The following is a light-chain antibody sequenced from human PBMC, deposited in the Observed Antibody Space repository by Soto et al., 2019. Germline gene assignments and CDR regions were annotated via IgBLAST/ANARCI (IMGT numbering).Light chain of an antibody. J-gene: IGKJ5*01. Sequence: DIVMTQSPLSLPVTPGEPASISCRSSQSLLHSNGYNYLDWYLQKPGQSPHLLIYLCSNRASGVPDRFSGSGSGQDFTLKISRVEAEDVGVYYCMQALQTPLFGQGTRLEMK. V-gene: IGKV2-28*01. CDR1: QSLLHSNGYNY. CDR2: LCS. CDR3: MQALQTPL.